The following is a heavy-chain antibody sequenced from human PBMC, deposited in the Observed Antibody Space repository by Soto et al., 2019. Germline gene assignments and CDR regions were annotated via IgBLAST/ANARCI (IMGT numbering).Heavy chain of an antibody. J-gene: IGHJ4*02. CDR3: ARGYSGYEYYFAY. CDR1: GGSISSGGYS. V-gene: IGHV4-30-2*01. Sequence: LSLTCAVSGGSISSGGYSWSWIRQPPGKGLEWIGYIYHSGSTYYNPSLKSRVTISVDRSKNQFSLKLSSVTAADTAVYYCARGYSGYEYYFAYWGQGTLVTVSS. D-gene: IGHD5-12*01. CDR2: IYHSGST.